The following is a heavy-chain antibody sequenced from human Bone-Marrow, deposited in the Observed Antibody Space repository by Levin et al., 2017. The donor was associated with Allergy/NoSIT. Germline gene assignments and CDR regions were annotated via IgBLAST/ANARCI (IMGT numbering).Heavy chain of an antibody. CDR2: IKIKVDGGAT. Sequence: GGSLRLSCATSGFTFSNAWMTWVRQAPGKGLEWICRIKIKVDGGATEYAAPVEGSFTILRDDSKNTLYLHMNSLTIEDTGVYYCTTDPSGAESLLGVWVQG. V-gene: IGHV3-15*01. D-gene: IGHD2-8*01. J-gene: IGHJ4*01. CDR1: GFTFSNAW. CDR3: TTDPSGAESLLGV.